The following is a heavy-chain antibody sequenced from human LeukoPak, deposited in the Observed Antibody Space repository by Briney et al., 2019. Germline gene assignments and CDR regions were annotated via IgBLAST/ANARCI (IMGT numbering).Heavy chain of an antibody. D-gene: IGHD2-15*01. CDR2: IYTSGST. J-gene: IGHJ5*02. CDR3: ARGHICSGGSCSNWFDP. V-gene: IGHV4-4*07. CDR1: GGSISSYY. Sequence: ETLSLTCTVSGGSISSYYWSWIRQPAGKGLEWIGRIYTSGSTNYNPSLKSRVTMSVDTSKNQFSLKLSSVTAADTAVYYCARGHICSGGSCSNWFDPWGQGTLVTVSS.